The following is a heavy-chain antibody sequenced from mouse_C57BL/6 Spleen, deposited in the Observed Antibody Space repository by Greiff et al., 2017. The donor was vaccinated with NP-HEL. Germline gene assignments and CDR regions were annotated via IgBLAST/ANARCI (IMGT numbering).Heavy chain of an antibody. CDR1: GFTFSSYT. CDR2: ISGGGGNT. V-gene: IGHV5-9*01. CDR3: ARHRTVVAPLDY. D-gene: IGHD1-1*01. J-gene: IGHJ2*01. Sequence: EVNVVESGGGLVKPGGSLKLSCAASGFTFSSYTMSWVRQTPEKRLEWVATISGGGGNTYYPDSVKGRFTISRDNAKNTLYLQMSSLRSEDTALYYCARHRTVVAPLDYWGQGTTLTVSS.